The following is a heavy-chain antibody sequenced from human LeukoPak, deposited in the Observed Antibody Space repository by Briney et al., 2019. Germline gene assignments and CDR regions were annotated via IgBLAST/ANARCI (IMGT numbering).Heavy chain of an antibody. Sequence: ASVKVSCKASGYTFTSYGISWVRQAPGQGLEWMGWISAYNGNTNYAQKLQGRVTMTTDTSTSTAYMELRSLRSDDTAVYYCARDAITMVRGENNWFDPWGQGTLVTVSS. D-gene: IGHD3-10*01. CDR1: GYTFTSYG. V-gene: IGHV1-18*01. J-gene: IGHJ5*02. CDR3: ARDAITMVRGENNWFDP. CDR2: ISAYNGNT.